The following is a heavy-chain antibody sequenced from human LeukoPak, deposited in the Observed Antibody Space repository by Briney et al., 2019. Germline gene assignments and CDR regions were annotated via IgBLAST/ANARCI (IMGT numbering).Heavy chain of an antibody. CDR2: MYSRGDT. CDR1: GFTVSDNY. V-gene: IGHV3-53*01. CDR3: ARDAPQVPAAGVLAS. D-gene: IGHD6-13*01. J-gene: IGHJ5*02. Sequence: AGGSLRLSCAASGFTVSDNYMSWVRQAPGKGLEWVSVMYSRGDTYYAKSVKGRFTFSRDISKNTLYLQMNGLRIEGTAMYYCARDAPQVPAAGVLASWGQGTLVIVSS.